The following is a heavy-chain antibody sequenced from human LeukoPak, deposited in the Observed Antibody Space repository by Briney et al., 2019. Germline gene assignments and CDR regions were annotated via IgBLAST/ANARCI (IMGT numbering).Heavy chain of an antibody. CDR3: ARENQYLTDSIGLFLTNWFDT. CDR1: GYTFTGYY. V-gene: IGHV1-2*02. CDR2: INHNSGNT. Sequence: SLRVCCRPSGYTFTGYYMHWVRQAPGHRLEWMGWINHNSGNTNYAQKLQGRVTMTRDTSMSTAYMELSRLRSDDTAVYYCARENQYLTDSIGLFLTNWFDTWGQGTLVTVSS. J-gene: IGHJ5*02. D-gene: IGHD3-22*01.